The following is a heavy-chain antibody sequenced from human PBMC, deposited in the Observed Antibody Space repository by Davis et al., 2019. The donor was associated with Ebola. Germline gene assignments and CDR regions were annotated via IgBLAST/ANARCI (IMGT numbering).Heavy chain of an antibody. CDR3: ARLMVWFGELLPFDY. V-gene: IGHV5-51*01. CDR1: GYSFTSYW. J-gene: IGHJ4*02. D-gene: IGHD3-10*01. CDR2: IYPGDSDT. Sequence: GESLKISCKGSGYSFTSYWIGWVRQMPGKGLEWMGIIYPGDSDTRYSPSFQGQVTISADKSISTAYLQWSSLKASDTAMYYCARLMVWFGELLPFDYWGQGTLVTVSS.